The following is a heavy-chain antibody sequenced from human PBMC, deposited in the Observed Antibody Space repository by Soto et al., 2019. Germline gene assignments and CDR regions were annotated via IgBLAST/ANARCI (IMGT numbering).Heavy chain of an antibody. CDR2: ISAYNGNT. J-gene: IGHJ6*02. Sequence: QVQLVQSGAEVKKPGASVKVSCKASGYTFSSYFITWVRQAPGQGLEWMGWISAYNGNTNYAQMLQGRVTMTTDTSTNTAYMELRSLRSDDTAVFYFARQNYYSGMDVWGQGTTVTVSS. CDR1: GYTFSSYF. CDR3: ARQNYYSGMDV. V-gene: IGHV1-18*01.